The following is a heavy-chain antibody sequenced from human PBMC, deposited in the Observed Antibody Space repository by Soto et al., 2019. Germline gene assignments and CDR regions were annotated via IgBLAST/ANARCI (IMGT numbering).Heavy chain of an antibody. J-gene: IGHJ6*02. V-gene: IGHV3-30-3*01. Sequence: QVQLVESGGGVVQPGRSLRLSCAASGFTFSSYAMHWVRQAPGKGLEWVAVKSYDGSNKYYADSVKGRFTISRDNSKNALYLQMNSLRAEDTAVYYCARDKATGYYYYYGMDVWGQGTTVTVSS. CDR2: KSYDGSNK. CDR3: ARDKATGYYYYYGMDV. CDR1: GFTFSSYA.